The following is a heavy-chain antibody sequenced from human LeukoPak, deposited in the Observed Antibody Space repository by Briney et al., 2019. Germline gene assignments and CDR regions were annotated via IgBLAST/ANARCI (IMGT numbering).Heavy chain of an antibody. J-gene: IGHJ4*02. D-gene: IGHD1-1*01. V-gene: IGHV4-39*07. CDR2: IYYSGST. Sequence: PSETLSLTCTVSGGSVSSSSYYWGWIRQPPGKGLEWIGGIYYSGSTYYNPSLKSRVTISVDTSKNQFSLKLSSVTAADTAVYYCARGSGTRAFDYWGQGTLVTVSS. CDR1: GGSVSSSSYY. CDR3: ARGSGTRAFDY.